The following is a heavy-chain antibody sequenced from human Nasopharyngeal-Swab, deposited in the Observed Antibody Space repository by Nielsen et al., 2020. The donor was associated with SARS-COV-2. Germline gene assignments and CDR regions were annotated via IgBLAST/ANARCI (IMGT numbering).Heavy chain of an antibody. CDR1: RYTLTELS. J-gene: IGHJ4*02. D-gene: IGHD4-17*01. CDR2: FDPEDDET. CDR3: ATVYGDYPLSGLRY. V-gene: IGHV1-24*01. Sequence: ASVKVSCKVSRYTLTELSMHWVRQAPGKGLEWMGGFDPEDDETIYAQKFQGRVTMTEDTSTDTAYMELSSLRSEDTAVYYCATVYGDYPLSGLRYWGQGTLVTVSS.